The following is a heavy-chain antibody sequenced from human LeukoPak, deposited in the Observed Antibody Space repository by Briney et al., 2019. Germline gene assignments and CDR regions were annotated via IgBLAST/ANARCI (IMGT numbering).Heavy chain of an antibody. J-gene: IGHJ5*02. V-gene: IGHV4-39*07. Sequence: SETLSLTCTVSGGSISSSSYYWGWIRQPPGKGLEWIGSIYYSGSTYYNPSLKSRVTISVDTSKNQFSLKLSSVTAADTAVYYCARGLRYSGYDSWGQGTLVTVSS. D-gene: IGHD5-12*01. CDR2: IYYSGST. CDR3: ARGLRYSGYDS. CDR1: GGSISSSSYY.